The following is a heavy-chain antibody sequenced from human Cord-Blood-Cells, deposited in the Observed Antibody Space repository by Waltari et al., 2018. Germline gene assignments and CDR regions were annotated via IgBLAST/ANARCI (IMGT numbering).Heavy chain of an antibody. J-gene: IGHJ3*02. CDR1: GGSFSGYY. D-gene: IGHD2-15*01. Sequence: QVQLQQWGAGLLKPSETLSLTCAVSGGSFSGYYWSWIRQPPGKGLEWIGEIQHSGSTNYNPSLKSRVNISVDTSKNQFSLKLSSVTAADTAVYYCARGRFDVVVVAARAFDIWGQGTMVTVSS. CDR3: ARGRFDVVVVAARAFDI. CDR2: IQHSGST. V-gene: IGHV4-34*01.